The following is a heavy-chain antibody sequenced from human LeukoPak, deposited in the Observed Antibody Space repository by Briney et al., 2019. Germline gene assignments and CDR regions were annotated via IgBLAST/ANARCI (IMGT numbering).Heavy chain of an antibody. D-gene: IGHD1-26*01. J-gene: IGHJ4*02. CDR2: MSDSGGST. CDR3: ARDLGYYRADY. CDR1: GFTFSSYG. V-gene: IGHV3-23*01. Sequence: PGGSLRLSCAASGFTFSSYGMSWVRQSPGKGLECVSAMSDSGGSTYYTDSVKGRFTISRDNAKNSLYLQMNSLRAEDTAVYYCARDLGYYRADYWGQGTLVTVSS.